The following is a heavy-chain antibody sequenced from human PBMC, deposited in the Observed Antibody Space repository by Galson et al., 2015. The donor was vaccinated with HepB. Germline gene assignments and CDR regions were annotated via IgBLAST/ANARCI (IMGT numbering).Heavy chain of an antibody. CDR2: TWRDGSNE. D-gene: IGHD6-19*01. Sequence: SLRLSCAASGFTFSDFGMHWVRQAPGKGLEWLALTWRDGSNESYAESVKGRFTISRDNARNTLYLQMNSLKVEDTAIYYCAREAHIAVAALDHWGLGTLVTVSS. CDR3: AREAHIAVAALDH. V-gene: IGHV3-33*01. CDR1: GFTFSDFG. J-gene: IGHJ4*02.